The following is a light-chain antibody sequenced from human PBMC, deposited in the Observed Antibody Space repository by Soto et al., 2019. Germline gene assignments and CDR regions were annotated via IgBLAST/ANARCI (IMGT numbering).Light chain of an antibody. CDR2: QAS. CDR1: ETISTW. CDR3: QQYNSYWS. Sequence: IQMTQFPSTVSASVGDRVTITCRASETISTWLAWYQQKPGKAPRFLIYQASILQSGVPSRFSGRGSGTEFTLTISSLQPDDCGTYYCQQYNSYWSFGQGTKVEVK. J-gene: IGKJ1*01. V-gene: IGKV1-5*03.